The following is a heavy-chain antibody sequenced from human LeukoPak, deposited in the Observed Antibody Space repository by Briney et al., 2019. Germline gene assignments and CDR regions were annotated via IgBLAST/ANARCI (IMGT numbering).Heavy chain of an antibody. CDR3: TTYTWELRAFDI. Sequence: GGSLRLSCAASGFTFSNAWMSWVRQAPGKGLEWVGRIKSKTDGGTTDYAAPVKGRFTISRDDSKNTLYLQMNSLKTEDTAVYYCTTYTWELRAFDIWGQGTMVTVSS. CDR1: GFTFSNAW. CDR2: IKSKTDGGTT. V-gene: IGHV3-15*01. D-gene: IGHD1-7*01. J-gene: IGHJ3*02.